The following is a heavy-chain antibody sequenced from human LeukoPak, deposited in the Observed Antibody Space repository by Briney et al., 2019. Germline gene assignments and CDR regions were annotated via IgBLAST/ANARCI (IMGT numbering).Heavy chain of an antibody. J-gene: IGHJ4*02. CDR1: GGSISSYY. V-gene: IGHV4-59*01. CDR3: ARGGGYASGLAH. CDR2: ISYSGST. Sequence: SETLSLTCTVSGGSISSYYWSWIRQPPGKGLEWIGYISYSGSTNHNPSLKSRVTISVDTSKNQFSLRLTSVTAADTAVYYCARGGGYASGLAHWGQGTLVTVSS. D-gene: IGHD5-12*01.